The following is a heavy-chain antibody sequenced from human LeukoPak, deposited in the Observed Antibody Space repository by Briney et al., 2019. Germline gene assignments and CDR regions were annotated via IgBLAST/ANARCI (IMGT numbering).Heavy chain of an antibody. CDR3: AGRFTTNHDY. CDR2: IFSTGST. D-gene: IGHD1-1*01. Sequence: SETLSLTCTISGGAISSYYWSWIRQPPGKGLEWIGYIFSTGSTNYNPSLESRVTISIDPSKSQFSLSLSSVTAADTAIYYCAGRFTTNHDYWGQGILVTVSS. V-gene: IGHV4-59*08. J-gene: IGHJ4*02. CDR1: GGAISSYY.